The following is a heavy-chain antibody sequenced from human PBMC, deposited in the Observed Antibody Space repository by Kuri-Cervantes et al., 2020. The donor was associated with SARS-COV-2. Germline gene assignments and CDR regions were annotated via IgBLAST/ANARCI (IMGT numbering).Heavy chain of an antibody. V-gene: IGHV4-59*01. CDR2: IYYSGST. CDR3: ARSKGSGWFGFDPSRDV. CDR1: GGSISSYY. Sequence: SETLSLTCTVSGGSISSYYWSWIRQPPGKGLEWIGYIYYSGSTNYNPSLKSRVTISVDTSKNQFSLKLSSVTAADTAVYYCARSKGSGWFGFDPSRDVWGQGTTVTVSS. D-gene: IGHD6-19*01. J-gene: IGHJ6*02.